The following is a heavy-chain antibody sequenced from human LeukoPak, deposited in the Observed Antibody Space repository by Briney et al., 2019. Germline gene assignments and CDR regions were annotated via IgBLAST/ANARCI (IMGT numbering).Heavy chain of an antibody. CDR1: GFTFSSCG. V-gene: IGHV3-33*01. D-gene: IGHD2-2*01. CDR3: ARQYCISTNCYADY. Sequence: GGSLRLSCAASGFTFSSCGMHWVRQAPGKGLEWVAIIWYDGSNKYYADSVKGRFTISRDNSKNTLYLQMNSLRAEDTAVYYCARQYCISTNCYADYWGQGTLVTVSS. CDR2: IWYDGSNK. J-gene: IGHJ4*02.